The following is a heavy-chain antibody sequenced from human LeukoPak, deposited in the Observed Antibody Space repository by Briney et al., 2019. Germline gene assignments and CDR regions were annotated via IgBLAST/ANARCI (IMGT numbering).Heavy chain of an antibody. CDR3: AKPARTDYADY. CDR2: INGIGGST. CDR1: GFTFSNYA. J-gene: IGHJ4*02. Sequence: QPGGTLRLSCAASGFTFSNYAMNWVRKAPGKGLEWVSSINGIGGSTYYADSVKGRFTISRDNSKNTLYLQMNSLRAEDTAVYYCAKPARTDYADYWGQGTLVTVSS. V-gene: IGHV3-23*01. D-gene: IGHD1-14*01.